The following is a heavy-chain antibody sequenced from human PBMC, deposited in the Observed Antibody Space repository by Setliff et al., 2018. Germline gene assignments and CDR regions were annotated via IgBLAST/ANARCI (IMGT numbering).Heavy chain of an antibody. J-gene: IGHJ6*03. V-gene: IGHV1-18*01. Sequence: ASVKVSCKASGYIFNTFGISWVRRAPGQGLEWIGWISPYNGDTKYAQKLQDRVTMTIDTSTSTAYVEVRSLRSDDTALHYCARSPPNRGVGQGHHMDVWGKGTSVTV. D-gene: IGHD1-26*01. CDR3: ARSPPNRGVGQGHHMDV. CDR2: ISPYNGDT. CDR1: GYIFNTFG.